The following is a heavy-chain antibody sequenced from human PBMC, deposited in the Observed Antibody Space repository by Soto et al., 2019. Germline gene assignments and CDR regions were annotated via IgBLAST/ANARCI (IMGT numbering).Heavy chain of an antibody. CDR1: GSSFKTHP. J-gene: IGHJ4*02. D-gene: IGHD6-13*01. Sequence: GGSLRLSGAVSGSSFKTHPITWVRQAPWKGLEWVSYITGNGGSVFYRDSVKGRFTISRDNSRTTLYLQMNSLRADDTAGYYCANEGGYSNNWYIHARIDSWGQGTLVPVSP. V-gene: IGHV3-23*01. CDR2: ITGNGGSV. CDR3: ANEGGYSNNWYIHARIDS.